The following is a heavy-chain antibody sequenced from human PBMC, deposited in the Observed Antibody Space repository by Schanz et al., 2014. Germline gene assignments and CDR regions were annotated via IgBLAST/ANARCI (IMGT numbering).Heavy chain of an antibody. V-gene: IGHV3-23*01. CDR3: AKIERNED. D-gene: IGHD1-1*01. CDR1: GFSFTTYA. Sequence: ESGGGLVQPGGSLRPSCASSGFSFTTYAMSWVRQAPGKGLEWVSAISGSGGSTYYADSVKGRFTISRDNSKNTLYLQMNSLRAEDTAVYFCAKIERNEDWGQGTLVTVSS. J-gene: IGHJ4*02. CDR2: ISGSGGST.